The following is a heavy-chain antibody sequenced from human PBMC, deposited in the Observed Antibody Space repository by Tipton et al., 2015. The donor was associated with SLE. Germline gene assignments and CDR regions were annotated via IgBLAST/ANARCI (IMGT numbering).Heavy chain of an antibody. J-gene: IGHJ4*02. V-gene: IGHV1-69*01. CDR2: IIPIFKTL. CDR1: GGTFSTYA. CDR3: VHKPSGSSTFDY. Sequence: QSGAEVKKPGSSVKVSCKASGGTFSTYAFNWVRQAPGQGLEWMGGIIPIFKTLNYAQRFQGRVTITADESTSTAYMVLSSLRSDDTAVYYGVHKPSGSSTFDYWGQGTLVTVSS. D-gene: IGHD1-26*01.